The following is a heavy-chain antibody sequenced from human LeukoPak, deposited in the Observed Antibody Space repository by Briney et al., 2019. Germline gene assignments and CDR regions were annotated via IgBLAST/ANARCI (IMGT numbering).Heavy chain of an antibody. CDR1: GCTFSSYA. J-gene: IGHJ1*01. CDR2: ISYDGSNK. CDR3: ASPTDDSSGYEEYFQH. V-gene: IGHV3-30-3*01. Sequence: GGSLRLSCAASGCTFSSYALHWVRQAPGKGLEWVAVISYDGSNKYYADSVKGRFTISRDNSKNTLYLQMNSLRAEDTAVYYCASPTDDSSGYEEYFQHWGQGTLVTVSS. D-gene: IGHD3-22*01.